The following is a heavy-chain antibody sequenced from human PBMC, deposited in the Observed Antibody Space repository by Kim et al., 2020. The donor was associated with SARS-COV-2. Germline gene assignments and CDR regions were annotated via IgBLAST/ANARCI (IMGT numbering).Heavy chain of an antibody. V-gene: IGHV1-3*01. CDR2: INAGNGNT. D-gene: IGHD3-10*01. Sequence: ASVKVSCKASGYTFTSYAMHWVRQAPGQRLEWMGWINAGNGNTKYSQKFQGRVTITRDTSASTAYMELSSLRSEDTAVYYCASSSAWFGELSLILVYWGQGTLVTVSS. CDR1: GYTFTSYA. J-gene: IGHJ4*02. CDR3: ASSSAWFGELSLILVY.